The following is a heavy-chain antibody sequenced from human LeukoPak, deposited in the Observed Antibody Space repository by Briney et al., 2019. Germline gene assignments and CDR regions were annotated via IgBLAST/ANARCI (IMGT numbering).Heavy chain of an antibody. CDR2: IKQDGSEK. J-gene: IGHJ4*02. CDR3: ARSGSGYFDY. CDR1: GFTFSSYA. V-gene: IGHV3-7*01. Sequence: GGSLRLSCAASGFTFSSYAMTWVRQAPGKGLEWVANIKQDGSEKYYRDSVQGRFTISRDNAKNSRYLQMNSLRAEDTAVYYCARSGSGYFDYWGQGSLVTVSS.